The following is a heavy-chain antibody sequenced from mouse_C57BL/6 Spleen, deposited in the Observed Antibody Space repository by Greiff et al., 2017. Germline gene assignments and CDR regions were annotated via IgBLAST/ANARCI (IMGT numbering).Heavy chain of an antibody. D-gene: IGHD1-1*01. CDR2: ISYDGSN. Sequence: EVQLQESGPGLVKPSQSLSLTCSVTGYSITSGYYWNWIRQFPGNKLEWMGYISYDGSNNYNPSLKNRISITRDTSKNQFLLKLNSLATEDTATYYWAREIVYRYGSSYGYWYFDVWGKGTTVTVSS. CDR1: GYSITSGYY. CDR3: AREIVYRYGSSYGYWYFDV. V-gene: IGHV3-6*01. J-gene: IGHJ1*03.